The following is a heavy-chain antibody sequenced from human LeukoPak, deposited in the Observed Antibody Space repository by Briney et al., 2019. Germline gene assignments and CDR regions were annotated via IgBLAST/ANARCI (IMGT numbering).Heavy chain of an antibody. Sequence: ASVKVSCKASGYTFINYDISWVRRAPGQGLEWMGWISVNNGNTNNAQNLQDRVTMTTDTSTSTAYMELRSLRSDDTAVYYCARARGHWNYDFWGQGTLVTVSS. D-gene: IGHD1-7*01. V-gene: IGHV1-18*04. CDR3: ARARGHWNYDF. J-gene: IGHJ4*02. CDR2: ISVNNGNT. CDR1: GYTFINYD.